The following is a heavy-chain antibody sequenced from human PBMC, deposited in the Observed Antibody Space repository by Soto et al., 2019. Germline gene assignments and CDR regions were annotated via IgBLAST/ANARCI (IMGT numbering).Heavy chain of an antibody. D-gene: IGHD6-13*01. Sequence: SETLSLTCTVSGGSISSGDYYWSWIRQPPGKGLEWIGYIYYSGSTYYNPSLKSRVTISVDTSKNQFSLKLSSVTAADTAVYYCARAGPYSSSWYTPPYFDYWGQGTLVTVSS. J-gene: IGHJ4*02. CDR2: IYYSGST. CDR3: ARAGPYSSSWYTPPYFDY. CDR1: GGSISSGDYY. V-gene: IGHV4-30-4*01.